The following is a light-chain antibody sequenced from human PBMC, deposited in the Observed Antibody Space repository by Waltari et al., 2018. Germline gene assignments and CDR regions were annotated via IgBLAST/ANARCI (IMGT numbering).Light chain of an antibody. CDR2: GAS. CDR1: QSVYSNY. V-gene: IGKV3-20*01. J-gene: IGKJ5*01. CDR3: QKYATTPLT. Sequence: EIVLTQSPGTLSLSPGESATLSCRASQSVYSNYLAWYQRKPVQAPRFLIYGASTRAAGIPDRVSGSGSAPDFTLAISRLGPEDFAVYDGQKYATTPLTFGQGTRLEMK.